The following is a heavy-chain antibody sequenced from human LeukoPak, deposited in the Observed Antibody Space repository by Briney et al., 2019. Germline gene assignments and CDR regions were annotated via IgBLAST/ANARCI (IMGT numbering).Heavy chain of an antibody. Sequence: SETLSLTCAVYGGSFSGYYWSWIRQPPGKGLEWIGEINHSGSTNYNPSLKSRVTISVDTSKNQFSLKLSSVTAADTAVYYCARDGGSYWNWFDPWGQGTLVTVSS. V-gene: IGHV4-34*01. CDR2: INHSGST. D-gene: IGHD1-26*01. J-gene: IGHJ5*02. CDR3: ARDGGSYWNWFDP. CDR1: GGSFSGYY.